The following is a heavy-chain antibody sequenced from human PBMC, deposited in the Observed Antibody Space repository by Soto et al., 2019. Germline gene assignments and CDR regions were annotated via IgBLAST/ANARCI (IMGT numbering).Heavy chain of an antibody. D-gene: IGHD5-12*01. CDR3: ARDPLRGYSGY. CDR2: IYYSGST. V-gene: IGHV4-30-4*01. CDR1: GGSISSGDYY. J-gene: IGHJ4*02. Sequence: SETLSLTCTVSGGSISSGDYYWSWIRQPPGKGLEWIGYIYYSGSTYYNPSLKSRVTISVDTSKNQFSLKLSSVTAADTAVYYCARDPLRGYSGYWGQGTLVTVSS.